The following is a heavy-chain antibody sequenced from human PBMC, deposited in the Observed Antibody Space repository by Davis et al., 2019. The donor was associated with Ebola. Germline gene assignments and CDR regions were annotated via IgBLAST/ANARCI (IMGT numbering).Heavy chain of an antibody. D-gene: IGHD6-13*01. Sequence: GESLKISCAASGFTFSSYAMSWVRQAPGKGLEWVSAISGSGGSTYYADSVKGRFTISRDNSKNTLYLQMNSLRAEDTAVYYCAKGLRYSSSWSANWFDPWGQGTLVTVSS. CDR1: GFTFSSYA. V-gene: IGHV3-23*01. J-gene: IGHJ5*02. CDR2: ISGSGGST. CDR3: AKGLRYSSSWSANWFDP.